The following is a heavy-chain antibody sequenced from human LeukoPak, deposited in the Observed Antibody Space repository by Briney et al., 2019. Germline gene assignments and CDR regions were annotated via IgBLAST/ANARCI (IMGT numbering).Heavy chain of an antibody. V-gene: IGHV3-33*08. Sequence: GGSLRLSCAAFGFSFSSYGMHWVRQAPGKGLEWVAVIRFDGDNKYYGEAVKGRFTISRNSAENKLFLLMNNLRAEDTAVYFCARSVYGSGSYMDVWGQGTTVTVSS. CDR1: GFSFSSYG. J-gene: IGHJ6*03. D-gene: IGHD3-10*01. CDR3: ARSVYGSGSYMDV. CDR2: IRFDGDNK.